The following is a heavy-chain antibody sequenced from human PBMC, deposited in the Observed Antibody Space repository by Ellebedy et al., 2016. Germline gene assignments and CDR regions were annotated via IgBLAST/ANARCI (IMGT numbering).Heavy chain of an antibody. J-gene: IGHJ6*03. Sequence: GESLKISXAASGFTFSDHYMDWVRQAPGKGLEWVGRSINKVDWHTTEYAASVKGRFTISRDNSQNSLYLQMNSLRDEDTAVYYCARGLGRRGTAMARADYYCYMDVWGKGTTVTVSS. CDR1: GFTFSDHY. D-gene: IGHD5-18*01. V-gene: IGHV3-72*01. CDR2: SINKVDWHTT. CDR3: ARGLGRRGTAMARADYYCYMDV.